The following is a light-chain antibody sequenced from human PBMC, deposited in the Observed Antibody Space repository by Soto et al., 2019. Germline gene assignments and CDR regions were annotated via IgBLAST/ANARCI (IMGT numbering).Light chain of an antibody. Sequence: DIQMTQFPSTLSASVGDRVTITFRASQSISNRLAWFQQKSGEAPNPLIHKAPSSESGVPSRFSGSGSGTEFTLTISSLQPDDFATYYCQQYNTFSWTFGQGTKV. CDR3: QQYNTFSWT. V-gene: IGKV1-5*03. J-gene: IGKJ1*01. CDR2: KAP. CDR1: QSISNR.